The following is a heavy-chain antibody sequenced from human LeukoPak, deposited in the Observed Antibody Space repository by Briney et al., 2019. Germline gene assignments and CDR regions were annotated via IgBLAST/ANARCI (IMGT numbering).Heavy chain of an antibody. CDR3: ARVVSNGDRAAFDI. J-gene: IGHJ3*02. CDR1: GGSINSYY. CDR2: LYYSGST. V-gene: IGHV4-59*01. D-gene: IGHD2-8*01. Sequence: PSETLSLTCTVSGGSINSYYCSWIRQPPGKGLEWIGYLYYSGSTNYNPSLKSRVTISLDTSKNQVSLKLSSVTAADTAVYYCARVVSNGDRAAFDIWGQGTMITVSS.